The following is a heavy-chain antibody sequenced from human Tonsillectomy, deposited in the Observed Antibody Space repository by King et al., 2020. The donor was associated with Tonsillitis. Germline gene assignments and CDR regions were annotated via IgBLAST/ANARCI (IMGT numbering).Heavy chain of an antibody. J-gene: IGHJ5*02. Sequence: QVQLVESGGGVVQPGRSLRLSCAASGFTFSSYPMHWVRQAPGKGLEWVAMISNDGTNENYADSVKGRFTISRDNSKNTLYLQMNTLRADDTAVYYCARAPPPRYYYDSSGSSYLALLTRLDRWGQGTLVTVSS. CDR3: ARAPPPRYYYDSSGSSYLALLTRLDR. V-gene: IGHV3-30*04. D-gene: IGHD3-22*01. CDR2: ISNDGTNE. CDR1: GFTFSSYP.